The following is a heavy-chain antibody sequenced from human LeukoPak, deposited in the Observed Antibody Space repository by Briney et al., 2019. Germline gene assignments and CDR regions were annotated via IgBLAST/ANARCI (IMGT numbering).Heavy chain of an antibody. J-gene: IGHJ1*01. CDR1: GFTFSSYS. CDR2: ISSSSSYI. D-gene: IGHD3-9*01. Sequence: GGSLRLSCAASGFTFSSYSMNWVRQAPGKGLEWVSSISSSSSYIYYADSVKGRFTIFRDNAKNSLYLQMHSLKAEDTAVYYCARGTGYPAEYFQHWGQGTLVTVSS. CDR3: ARGTGYPAEYFQH. V-gene: IGHV3-21*01.